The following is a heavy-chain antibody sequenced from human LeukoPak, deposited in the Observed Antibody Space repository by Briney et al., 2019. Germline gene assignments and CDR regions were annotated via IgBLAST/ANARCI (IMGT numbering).Heavy chain of an antibody. D-gene: IGHD6-13*01. CDR1: GGSFSGYY. CDR3: ARGRAGKQDY. Sequence: PSETLSLTCAVYGGSFSGYYWSWIPHPPGKGLEWIGEINHSGSTNYNPSLKSRVTISVDTSKNQFSLKLSSVTAADTAVYYCARGRAGKQDYWGQGTLVTVSS. J-gene: IGHJ4*02. V-gene: IGHV4-34*01. CDR2: INHSGST.